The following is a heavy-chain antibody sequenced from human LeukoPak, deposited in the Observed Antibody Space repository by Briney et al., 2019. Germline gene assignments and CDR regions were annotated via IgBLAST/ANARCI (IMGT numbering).Heavy chain of an antibody. CDR3: ARVGGTDSSGWSHYFDY. D-gene: IGHD6-19*01. V-gene: IGHV4-4*07. CDR2: IYTSGST. J-gene: IGHJ4*02. CDR1: GGSISSYY. Sequence: PSETLSLTCTVSGGSISSYYWSWIRQPAGKGLEWIGRIYTSGSTNYNPSLKSRVTMSVDTSKNQFSLKLSSVTAADTAVYYCARVGGTDSSGWSHYFDYWGQGTLVTVSS.